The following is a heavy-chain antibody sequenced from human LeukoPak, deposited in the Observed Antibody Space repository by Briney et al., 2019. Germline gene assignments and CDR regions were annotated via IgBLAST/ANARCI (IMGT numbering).Heavy chain of an antibody. V-gene: IGHV3-23*01. CDR1: GFTFSSYA. D-gene: IGHD5-18*01. CDR3: ARRMDTTMVSTDY. J-gene: IGHJ4*02. CDR2: ISGSGGST. Sequence: GSLRPSCAASGFTFSSYAMSWVRQAPGKGLEWVSAISGSGGSTYYADSVKGRFTISRDNAKNSLYLQMNSLKAEDTAVYYCARRMDTTMVSTDYWGQGTLVTVSS.